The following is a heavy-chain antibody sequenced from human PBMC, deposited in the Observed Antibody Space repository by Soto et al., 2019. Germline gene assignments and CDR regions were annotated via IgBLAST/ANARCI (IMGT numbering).Heavy chain of an antibody. Sequence: ASVKVSCQASGYTFTGYYMHWVRQAPGQGLEWMGWINPNSGGTNYAQKFQGWVTMTRDTSISTAYMELSRLRSDDTAVYYCARSHCSGGSCFYHDAFDIWGQGTMVTVS. D-gene: IGHD2-15*01. J-gene: IGHJ3*02. CDR3: ARSHCSGGSCFYHDAFDI. CDR1: GYTFTGYY. CDR2: INPNSGGT. V-gene: IGHV1-2*04.